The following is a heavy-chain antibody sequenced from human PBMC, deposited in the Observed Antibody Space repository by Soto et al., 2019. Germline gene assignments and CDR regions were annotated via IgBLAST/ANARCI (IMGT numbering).Heavy chain of an antibody. CDR3: ARVGDYSSSFYYYGMDV. V-gene: IGHV5-51*01. D-gene: IGHD4-4*01. Sequence: GESLKLSCKGSGYSFTSYWIGWVRQMPGKGLECMGIIYPGDSDTRYSPSFRGQVTISADKSISTAYLQWSSLKASDTAMYYCARVGDYSSSFYYYGMDVWGQGTTVTVSS. CDR1: GYSFTSYW. J-gene: IGHJ6*02. CDR2: IYPGDSDT.